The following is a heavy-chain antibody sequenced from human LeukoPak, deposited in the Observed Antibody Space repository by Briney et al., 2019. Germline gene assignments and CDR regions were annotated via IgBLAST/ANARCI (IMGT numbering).Heavy chain of an antibody. Sequence: KPSETLSLTCAVYGVSFSGYYWSWIRQPPGKGLEWIGEINHSGSTNYNPSLKSRVTISVDTSKNQFSLKLSSVTAADTAVYYCARAPYYYDSDDAFDIWGQGTMVTVSS. V-gene: IGHV4-34*01. CDR1: GVSFSGYY. CDR3: ARAPYYYDSDDAFDI. J-gene: IGHJ3*02. D-gene: IGHD3-22*01. CDR2: INHSGST.